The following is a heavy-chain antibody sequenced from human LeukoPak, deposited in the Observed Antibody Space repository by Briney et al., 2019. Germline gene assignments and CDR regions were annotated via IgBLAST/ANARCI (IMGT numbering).Heavy chain of an antibody. Sequence: GGSLRLSCAASGFTFSIYAVCWVRQAPGTGLEWVSSISGSGGTTYYADSVKGRFTISRDNSKNTLYLQMHSLRDEDTAVYNSAKEAEYSSSHYFDYWGQGTLVTVSS. D-gene: IGHD6-6*01. V-gene: IGHV3-23*01. CDR3: AKEAEYSSSHYFDY. CDR2: ISGSGGTT. J-gene: IGHJ4*02. CDR1: GFTFSIYA.